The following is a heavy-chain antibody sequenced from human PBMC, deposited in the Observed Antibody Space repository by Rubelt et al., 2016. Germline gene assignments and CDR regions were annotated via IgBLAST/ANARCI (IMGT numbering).Heavy chain of an antibody. J-gene: IGHJ4*02. CDR3: ARAPRSTAAADY. Sequence: QVQLVQSGSELKKPGASVKVSCKASGYTFTSYGFDWVRQAPGLGLEWMGWISANNGDTDYAQKVQGRVTLTTDKSTSTAYMELRGLRSEETAVYYCARAPRSTAAADYWGQGTLVTISS. D-gene: IGHD6-13*01. CDR1: GYTFTSYG. CDR2: ISANNGDT. V-gene: IGHV1-18*01.